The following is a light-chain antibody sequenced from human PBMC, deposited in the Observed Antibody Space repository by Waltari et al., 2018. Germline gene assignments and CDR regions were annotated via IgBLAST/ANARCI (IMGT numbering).Light chain of an antibody. J-gene: IGLJ1*01. CDR3: CSYAGRGTYV. CDR2: EVF. CDR1: TSALVSSDL. V-gene: IGLV2-23*02. Sequence: QSALTQPASVSGTPGQPITLSSGGTTSALVSSDLVSWYQQPPGEAPKLLICEVFKRPPDTSSRFSGAKSGSTASLTISGLQPEDEADYYCCSYAGRGTYVFGSGTKVTVL.